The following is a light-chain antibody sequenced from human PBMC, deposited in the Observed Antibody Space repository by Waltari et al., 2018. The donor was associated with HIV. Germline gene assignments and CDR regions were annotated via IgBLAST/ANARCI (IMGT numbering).Light chain of an antibody. CDR1: QSVLYSSNNKTY. CDR2: WAS. CDR3: QQNIHWTPYT. Sequence: DIVMTQSPDSLAVSLGERATINCTSSQSVLYSSNNKTYLAWYQQKPGQPPKLLIYWASTRESGVPDRFSGSGSGTDYTLTISNLQSEDSAVYYCQQNIHWTPYTFGQGTKLEIK. J-gene: IGKJ2*01. V-gene: IGKV4-1*01.